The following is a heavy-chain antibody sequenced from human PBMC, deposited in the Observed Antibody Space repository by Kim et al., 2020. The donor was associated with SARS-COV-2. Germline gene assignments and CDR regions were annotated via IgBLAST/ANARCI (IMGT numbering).Heavy chain of an antibody. CDR2: ISYDGSNK. V-gene: IGHV3-30*18. D-gene: IGHD3-22*01. Sequence: GGSLRLSCAASGFTFSSYGMHWVRQAPGKGLEWVAVISYDGSNKYYADSVKGRFTISRDNSKNTLYLQMNSLRAEDTALYYCAKDVRILKVVVTHDAFDIWGQGTMVTVSS. CDR1: GFTFSSYG. J-gene: IGHJ3*02. CDR3: AKDVRILKVVVTHDAFDI.